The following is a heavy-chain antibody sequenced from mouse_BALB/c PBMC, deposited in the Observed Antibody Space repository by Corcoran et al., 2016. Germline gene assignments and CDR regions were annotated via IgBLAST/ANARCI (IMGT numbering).Heavy chain of an antibody. V-gene: IGHV3-6*02. CDR2: ISYDGSN. CDR3: AIVLRTMDY. CDR1: GYSITSGYY. Sequence: DVQLQESGPGLVKPSQSLSLTCSVTGYSITSGYYWNWIRQVPGNKREWMGYISYDGSNNYNPSLKNRISITRDTSKNQFFLKLNSVTTEDTATYFCAIVLRTMDYWGQGTSVTVSS. J-gene: IGHJ4*01.